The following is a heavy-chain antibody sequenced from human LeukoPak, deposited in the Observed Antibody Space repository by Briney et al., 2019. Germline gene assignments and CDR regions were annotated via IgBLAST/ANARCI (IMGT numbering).Heavy chain of an antibody. CDR2: IYHSGST. D-gene: IGHD6-13*01. CDR3: AREVAAAGPLDY. J-gene: IGHJ4*02. V-gene: IGHV4-30-2*01. CDR1: GGSISSGGYS. Sequence: SSETLSLTCAVSGGSISSGGYSWSWIRQPPGKGLEWIGYIYHSGSTYYNPSLKSRVTISVDRSKNQFSLKLSSVTAADTAVYYCAREVAAAGPLDYWGQGTLVTVSS.